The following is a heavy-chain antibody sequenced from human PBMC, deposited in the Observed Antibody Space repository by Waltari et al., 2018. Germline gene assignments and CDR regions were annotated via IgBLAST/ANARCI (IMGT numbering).Heavy chain of an antibody. Sequence: QVQLQESGPGLVKPSETLSLTCAVSGYSISSGYYWGWLRQPPGKGLEWIGSIYHSGSTYYNPSLKSRVTISVDTSKNQFSLKLSSVTAADTAVYYCARALRGDRVFSAFDIWGQGTMVTVSS. CDR3: ARALRGDRVFSAFDI. V-gene: IGHV4-38-2*01. J-gene: IGHJ3*02. D-gene: IGHD3-10*01. CDR2: IYHSGST. CDR1: GYSISSGYY.